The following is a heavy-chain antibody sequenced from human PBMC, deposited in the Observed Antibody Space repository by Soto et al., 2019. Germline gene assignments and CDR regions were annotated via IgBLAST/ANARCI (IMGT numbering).Heavy chain of an antibody. D-gene: IGHD4-4*01. Sequence: QVQLQESGPGLVKPSQTLSLTCIVSGDSISSAGSYWTWIRQHPGKGLEWIGYIYYNGNTYYNPSLKSRLTISVDTSNNQFSLKLSSVTAADTAVYYCASFNGRLTPATVLHWGQGTLVTVSS. CDR1: GDSISSAGSY. V-gene: IGHV4-31*03. CDR2: IYYNGNT. J-gene: IGHJ4*02. CDR3: ASFNGRLTPATVLH.